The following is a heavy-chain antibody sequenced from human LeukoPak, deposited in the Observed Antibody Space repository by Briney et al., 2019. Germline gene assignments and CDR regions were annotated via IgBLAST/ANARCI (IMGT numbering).Heavy chain of an antibody. V-gene: IGHV3-30*02. J-gene: IGHJ4*02. D-gene: IGHD5-18*01. CDR3: ARRPGYSYGSDY. CDR1: GFTFSTYG. CDR2: IRYDGSNK. Sequence: GGSLRLSCAASGFTFSTYGMHWVRQAPGKGLEWVAFIRYDGSNKYYADSVKGRFTISRDNAKNSLYLQMNSLRAEDTAVYYCARRPGYSYGSDYWGQGTLVTVSS.